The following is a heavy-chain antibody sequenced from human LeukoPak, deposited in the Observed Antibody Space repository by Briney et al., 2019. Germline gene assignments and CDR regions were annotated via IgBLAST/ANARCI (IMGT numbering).Heavy chain of an antibody. J-gene: IGHJ5*02. D-gene: IGHD2-8*01. Sequence: GGSLRLSCAASGFTVSSNYMSWVRQAPGKGLEWVSVIYSGGSTYYADSVKGRFTISRDNAKNSLYLQMNSLRAEDTAVYYCARGSGLRTNWFDPWGQGTLVTVSS. CDR1: GFTVSSNY. V-gene: IGHV3-53*01. CDR2: IYSGGST. CDR3: ARGSGLRTNWFDP.